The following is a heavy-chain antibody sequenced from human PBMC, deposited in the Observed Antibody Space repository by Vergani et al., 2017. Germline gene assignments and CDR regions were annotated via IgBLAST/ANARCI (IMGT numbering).Heavy chain of an antibody. CDR3: ARGAVVVVPAASYYYYYMDV. D-gene: IGHD2-2*01. Sequence: QVQLVQSGAEVKKPGSSVKVSCKASGGTFSSYAISWVRQAPGQGLEWMGGLIPIFGTANYAQKFQGRVTITADESTSTAYMELSSLRSEDTAVYYCARGAVVVVPAASYYYYYMDVWGKGTTVTVSS. CDR2: LIPIFGTA. V-gene: IGHV1-69*01. J-gene: IGHJ6*03. CDR1: GGTFSSYA.